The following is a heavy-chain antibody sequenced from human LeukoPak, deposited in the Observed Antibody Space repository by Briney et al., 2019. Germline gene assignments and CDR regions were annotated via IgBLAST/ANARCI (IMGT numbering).Heavy chain of an antibody. CDR3: AGEAGGGYARAFDI. CDR2: IYTSGTT. CDR1: GGSISNYY. Sequence: SETLSLTCTVSGGSISNYYWSWIRQPPGKGLEWIGRIYTSGTTNYNPSLKSRVTMSVDTSKNQFSLKLSSVTAADTAVYYCAGEAGGGYARAFDIWGQGTMVTVSS. D-gene: IGHD5-12*01. J-gene: IGHJ3*02. V-gene: IGHV4-4*07.